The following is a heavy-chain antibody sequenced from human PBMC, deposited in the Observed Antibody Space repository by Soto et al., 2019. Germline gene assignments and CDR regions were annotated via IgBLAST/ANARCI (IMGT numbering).Heavy chain of an antibody. CDR3: ASAFVGYCSGGSCYSMPYYYYGMDV. CDR1: GGSISSYY. J-gene: IGHJ6*02. D-gene: IGHD2-15*01. V-gene: IGHV4-59*01. Sequence: SETLSLTCTVSGGSISSYYWSWIRQPPWKGLEWIGYIYYSGSTNYNPSLKSRVTISVDTSKNQFSLKLSSVTAADTAVYYCASAFVGYCSGGSCYSMPYYYYGMDVWGQGTTVTVSS. CDR2: IYYSGST.